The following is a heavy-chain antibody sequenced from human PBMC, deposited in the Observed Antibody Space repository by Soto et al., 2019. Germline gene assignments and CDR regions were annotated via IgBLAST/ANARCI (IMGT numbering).Heavy chain of an antibody. CDR3: AMVSPGIAKLDNWFDP. J-gene: IGHJ5*02. Sequence: QVQLVQSGAEVKKPGSSMKVSCKASGGTFSSYAISWVRQAPGQGLEWMGGIIPIFGTANYAQKFQGRVTITADESTSTAYMELSSLRSEDTAVYYCAMVSPGIAKLDNWFDPWGQGTLVTVSS. D-gene: IGHD6-13*01. V-gene: IGHV1-69*01. CDR2: IIPIFGTA. CDR1: GGTFSSYA.